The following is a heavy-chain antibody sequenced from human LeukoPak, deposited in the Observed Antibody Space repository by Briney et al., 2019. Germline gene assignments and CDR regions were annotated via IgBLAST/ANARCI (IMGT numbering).Heavy chain of an antibody. D-gene: IGHD6-19*01. V-gene: IGHV3-7*01. J-gene: IGHJ4*02. Sequence: GGSLRLSCAASGFTFSTYWMTWVRQAPGKGLEWVANIKQDGSEKYYVDSVKGRFTISRDNAKNSLYLQMNSLRAEDTAVYYCARDLEMSSGWANFDFWGQGALVTVSS. CDR2: IKQDGSEK. CDR3: ARDLEMSSGWANFDF. CDR1: GFTFSTYW.